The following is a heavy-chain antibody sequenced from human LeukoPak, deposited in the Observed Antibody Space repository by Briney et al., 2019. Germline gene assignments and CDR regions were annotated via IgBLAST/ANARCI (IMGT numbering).Heavy chain of an antibody. CDR3: AKVSDWGRPSYIDY. Sequence: GESLRLSCAASGFTFSSYTMSWVRQALGKGLEWVSAITGSGDNTYYADSVKGRFTISRDNSKNTLYLQMNSLRAEDTAVYYCAKVSDWGRPSYIDYWGQGTLVTVSS. J-gene: IGHJ4*02. D-gene: IGHD7-27*01. CDR1: GFTFSSYT. V-gene: IGHV3-23*01. CDR2: ITGSGDNT.